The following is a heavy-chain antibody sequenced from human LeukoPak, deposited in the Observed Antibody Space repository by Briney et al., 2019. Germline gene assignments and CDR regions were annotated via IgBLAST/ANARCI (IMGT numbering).Heavy chain of an antibody. CDR3: ARSGSKPSGGAFDL. D-gene: IGHD1-26*01. J-gene: IGHJ3*01. CDR1: GASINTYY. CDR2: LYYSGSN. V-gene: IGHV4-59*08. Sequence: SDTLSLTCTVSGASINTYYWSWIRQPPGKGLQWIAYLYYSGSNNFNPSLKSRLTISVDTSKNQFSLELNSVTAADTAVYYCARSGSKPSGGAFDLWGQGTMVTVSS.